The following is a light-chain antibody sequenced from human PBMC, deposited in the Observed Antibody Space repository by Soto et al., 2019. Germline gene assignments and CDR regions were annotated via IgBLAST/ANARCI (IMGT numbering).Light chain of an antibody. Sequence: LAQPSSVSGSPGQSITISCTGTSTDVGGYNYVSWYQHHPGKGPKLIIYEVSNRPSGVSDRFSGSKSGNKASLIISNLEAEDESDYYCGSYTSTDTPFVFGTGTKATVL. CDR2: EVS. CDR1: STDVGGYNY. V-gene: IGLV2-14*01. CDR3: GSYTSTDTPFV. J-gene: IGLJ1*01.